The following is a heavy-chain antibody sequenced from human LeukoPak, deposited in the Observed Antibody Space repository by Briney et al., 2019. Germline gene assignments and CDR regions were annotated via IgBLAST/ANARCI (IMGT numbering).Heavy chain of an antibody. Sequence: GGPLRLSCEASGFTFSTYWMHWVRQAPGKGPVWVSRIKGDGSSTYYADSVKGRFTISRDNSKNMLYLQMNSLRAEDTAVYYCAKDYGETGFIDAFDIWGKGTMVTVSS. CDR1: GFTFSTYW. CDR3: AKDYGETGFIDAFDI. CDR2: IKGDGSST. J-gene: IGHJ3*02. D-gene: IGHD4-17*01. V-gene: IGHV3-74*01.